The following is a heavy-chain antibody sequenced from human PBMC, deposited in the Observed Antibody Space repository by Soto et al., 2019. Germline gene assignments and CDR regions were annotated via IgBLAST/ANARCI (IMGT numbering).Heavy chain of an antibody. CDR1: GFTFSSYG. CDR3: ARYGMDV. V-gene: IGHV3-30*03. J-gene: IGHJ6*02. CDR2: ISYDGSNK. Sequence: QVQLVESGGGVVQPGRSLRLSCAASGFTFSSYGMHWVRQAPGKGLEWVAVISYDGSNKYYADSVKGRFTISRDNSKNTLYLRMNSLRAEDTAVYYCARYGMDVWGQVTTVTVSS.